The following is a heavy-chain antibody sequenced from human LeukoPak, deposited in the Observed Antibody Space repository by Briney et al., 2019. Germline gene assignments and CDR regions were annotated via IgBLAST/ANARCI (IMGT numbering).Heavy chain of an antibody. CDR1: GFTFSSYA. V-gene: IGHV3-30-3*01. J-gene: IGHJ6*02. Sequence: PGRSLRLSCAASGFTFSSYAMHWVRQAPGKGLEWVAVISYDGSNKYYADSVKGRFTISRDNSKNTLYLQMNSLRAEDTVVYYCARDTYYYDSSGYYSPQGYYYYGMDVWGQGTTVTVSS. CDR3: ARDTYYYDSSGYYSPQGYYYYGMDV. D-gene: IGHD3-22*01. CDR2: ISYDGSNK.